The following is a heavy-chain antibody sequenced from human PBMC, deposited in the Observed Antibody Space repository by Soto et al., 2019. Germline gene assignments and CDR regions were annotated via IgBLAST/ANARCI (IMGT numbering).Heavy chain of an antibody. CDR2: IWYDGSNK. V-gene: IGHV3-33*01. D-gene: IGHD3-22*01. CDR3: ARLNDSSGSLDY. CDR1: GVTFSSYG. J-gene: IGHJ4*02. Sequence: GGSLRLSCGAAGVTFSSYGMHWVRQAPGKGLEWVAVIWYDGSNKYYADSVKGRFTISRDNSKNTLYLQMNSLRAEDTAVYYCARLNDSSGSLDYWGQRTLVTVSS.